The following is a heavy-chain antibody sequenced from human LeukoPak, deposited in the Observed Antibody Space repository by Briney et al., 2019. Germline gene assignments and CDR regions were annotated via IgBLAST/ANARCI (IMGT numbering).Heavy chain of an antibody. D-gene: IGHD6-19*01. CDR3: ASSGWYGLYYFDY. J-gene: IGHJ4*02. CDR2: ISSSGSTI. Sequence: GGSLRLSCAASGFTFSSYWMNWVRQAPGKGLEWVSYISSSGSTIYYADSVKGRFTISRDNAKNSLYLQMNSLRAEDTAVYYCASSGWYGLYYFDYWGQGTLVTVSS. V-gene: IGHV3-48*04. CDR1: GFTFSSYW.